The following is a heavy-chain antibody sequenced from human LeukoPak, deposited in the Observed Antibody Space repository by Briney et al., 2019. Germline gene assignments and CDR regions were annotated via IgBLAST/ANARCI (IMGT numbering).Heavy chain of an antibody. Sequence: SGGSLRLSCAASGFTFSNYWMSWVRQAPGKGLERVANIKQDGSEKYYVDSVKGRFTISRDNSKNTLSLQMNSLGAEDTAVYYCARDRIPDYIYYYMDVWGKGTTVTVSS. V-gene: IGHV3-7*01. CDR1: GFTFSNYW. J-gene: IGHJ6*03. CDR2: IKQDGSEK. CDR3: ARDRIPDYIYYYMDV. D-gene: IGHD4-11*01.